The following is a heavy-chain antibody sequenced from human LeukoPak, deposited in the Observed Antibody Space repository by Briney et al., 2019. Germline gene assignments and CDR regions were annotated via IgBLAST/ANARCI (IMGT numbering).Heavy chain of an antibody. CDR3: ARNSGDL. V-gene: IGHV4-4*07. D-gene: IGHD4-23*01. CDR1: GGSISDFY. Sequence: SVTLSLTCSVSGGSISDFYWSWIRQPAGKGLEWIGRIYSSGNANYNPSLKSRVTMSLDVSKNQFSLKLSSVTAADTAVYYCARNSGDLWGQGTLVTVSS. J-gene: IGHJ5*02. CDR2: IYSSGNA.